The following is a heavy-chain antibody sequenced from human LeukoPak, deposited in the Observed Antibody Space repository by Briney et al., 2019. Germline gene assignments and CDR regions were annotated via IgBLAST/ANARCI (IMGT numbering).Heavy chain of an antibody. CDR2: IYSGGST. CDR1: GFTFSSYA. CDR3: ARAGYYDFWSGYFDY. J-gene: IGHJ4*02. V-gene: IGHV3-66*01. D-gene: IGHD3-3*01. Sequence: GGSLRLSCTASGFTFSSYAMSWVRQAPGKGLEWVSVIYSGGSTYHADSVKGRFTISRNNSKDTLYLQMNSLRVKDTAVYYCARAGYYDFWSGYFDYWGQGTLVTVSS.